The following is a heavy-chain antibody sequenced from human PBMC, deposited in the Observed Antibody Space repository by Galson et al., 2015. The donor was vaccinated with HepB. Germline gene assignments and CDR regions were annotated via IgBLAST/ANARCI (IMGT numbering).Heavy chain of an antibody. CDR3: ARDCSSTSCYRAYYYYGMDV. Sequence: SVKVSCKASGYTFTSYGISWVRQAPGQGLEWMGWISAYNGNTNYAQKLQGRVTMTTDTSTSTAYMERRSLRSDDTAVCYCARDCSSTSCYRAYYYYGMDVWGQGTTVTVSS. CDR1: GYTFTSYG. D-gene: IGHD2-2*02. CDR2: ISAYNGNT. J-gene: IGHJ6*02. V-gene: IGHV1-18*04.